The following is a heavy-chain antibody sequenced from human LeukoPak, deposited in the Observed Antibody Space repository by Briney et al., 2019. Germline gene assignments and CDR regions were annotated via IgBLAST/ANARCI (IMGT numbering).Heavy chain of an antibody. CDR1: GGSIRSYY. V-gene: IGHV4-59*01. D-gene: IGHD6-19*01. CDR2: IYYSGSP. J-gene: IGHJ5*02. CDR3: ARAPGVGGGPVAGTNWLGP. Sequence: SETLSLTCTVSGGSIRSYYWSWIRQPPGKGLEWIGYIYYSGSPNYNPSLKSRLTISVDTSKNQFSLRLSSVTAADTAVYYCARAPGVGGGPVAGTNWLGPWGQGTLVTVSS.